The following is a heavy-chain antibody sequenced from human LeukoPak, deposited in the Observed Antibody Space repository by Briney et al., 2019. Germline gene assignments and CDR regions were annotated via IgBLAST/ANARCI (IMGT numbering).Heavy chain of an antibody. Sequence: IPSETLSLTCTVSGGSISSYYWSWIRQPPGKGLEWIGYIYYSGSTNYNPSLNSRVTISVDTSKNQFPLKLSSVTAADTAVYYCARGLNGGSSGYYYHYWGQGTLVTVSS. V-gene: IGHV4-59*01. CDR2: IYYSGST. D-gene: IGHD3-22*01. J-gene: IGHJ4*02. CDR3: ARGLNGGSSGYYYHY. CDR1: GGSISSYY.